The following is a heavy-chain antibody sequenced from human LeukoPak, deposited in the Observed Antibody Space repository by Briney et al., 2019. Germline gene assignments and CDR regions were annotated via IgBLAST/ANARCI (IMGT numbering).Heavy chain of an antibody. CDR3: ARDSGYYYGSGSYYYWFDP. D-gene: IGHD3-10*01. Sequence: SETLSPTCTVSGGSISSYYWSWIRQPPGKGLEWIGYIYYSGSTNYNPSLKSRVTISVDTSKNQFSLKLSSVTAADTAVYYCARDSGYYYGSGSYYYWFDPWGQGTLVTVSS. J-gene: IGHJ5*02. V-gene: IGHV4-59*01. CDR2: IYYSGST. CDR1: GGSISSYY.